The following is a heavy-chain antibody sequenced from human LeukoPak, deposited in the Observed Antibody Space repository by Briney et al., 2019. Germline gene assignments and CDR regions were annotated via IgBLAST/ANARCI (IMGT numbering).Heavy chain of an antibody. CDR2: ISSSGRTI. Sequence: GGSLRLSCAASGFTFSSYEMNWVRQAPGKGLEWVSYISSSGRTIYYADSVKGRFTISRDNAKNSLYLQMNSLRAEDTAVYYCARAGYSSSSYYYYYMDVWGKGTTVTVSS. CDR3: ARAGYSSSSYYYYYMDV. J-gene: IGHJ6*03. CDR1: GFTFSSYE. D-gene: IGHD6-6*01. V-gene: IGHV3-48*03.